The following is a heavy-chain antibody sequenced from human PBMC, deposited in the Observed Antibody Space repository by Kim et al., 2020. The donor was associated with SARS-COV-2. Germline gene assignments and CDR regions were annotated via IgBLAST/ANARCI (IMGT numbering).Heavy chain of an antibody. V-gene: IGHV3-23*01. CDR3: AINTLYYYDSYGPDMDY. D-gene: IGHD3-22*01. Sequence: VKCRYTISRDSSKNTLYRKMNSLRAEDTAVYYCAINTLYYYDSYGPDMDYWGQGTLVTVSS. J-gene: IGHJ4*02.